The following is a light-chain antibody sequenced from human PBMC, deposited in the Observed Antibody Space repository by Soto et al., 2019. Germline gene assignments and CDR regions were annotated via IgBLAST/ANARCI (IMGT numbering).Light chain of an antibody. J-gene: IGKJ4*01. Sequence: DIQMTQSPSSLSASVGDRVTITCRASQGISNYLAWYQQIPGKVPKLLISAASTLQSGVPSRFSGSGSGTXXXXXXXXXXXXDVATYXCQEYTNVPAFGGGTKVEIK. CDR3: QEYTNVPA. CDR1: QGISNY. V-gene: IGKV1-27*01. CDR2: AAS.